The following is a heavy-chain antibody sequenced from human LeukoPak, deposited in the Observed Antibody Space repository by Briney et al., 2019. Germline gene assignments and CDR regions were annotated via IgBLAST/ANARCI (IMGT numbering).Heavy chain of an antibody. D-gene: IGHD2-21*01. CDR2: IYSGGST. Sequence: GGSLRLSCAASGFTVSSNYMSWVRQAPGKGLEWVSVIYSGGSTYYADPVKGRFTISRDNSKNTLYLQMNSLRAEDTAVYYCCVATYYYYYYGMDVWGQGTTVTVSS. J-gene: IGHJ6*02. CDR1: GFTVSSNY. V-gene: IGHV3-66*01. CDR3: CVATYYYYYYGMDV.